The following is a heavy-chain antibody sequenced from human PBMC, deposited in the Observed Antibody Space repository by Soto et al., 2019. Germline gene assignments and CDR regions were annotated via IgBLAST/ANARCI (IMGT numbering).Heavy chain of an antibody. CDR1: GFTSSSFA. Sequence: QVQLVGSGEGVVQPGGSRRLPCAASGFTSSSFAMNWVRRAPGKGLGGVAVIPYDGSNKYYADYVKGRFTISKDNSKNTLYLQMNSLRAEDTAVYYCARGSSWYGYWGQGTLVTVSS. D-gene: IGHD6-13*01. J-gene: IGHJ4*02. V-gene: IGHV3-30-3*01. CDR3: ARGSSWYGY. CDR2: IPYDGSNK.